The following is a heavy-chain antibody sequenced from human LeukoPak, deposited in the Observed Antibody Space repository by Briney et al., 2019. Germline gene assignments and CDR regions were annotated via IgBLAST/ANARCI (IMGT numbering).Heavy chain of an antibody. Sequence: SETLSLTCTVSGGSVSSSYWSWIRQPPGKGLEWIGYTYYSGSTNYNPSLNSRVSISLDTSKNQFSLKLSSVTAADTAVYYCARHGSGNVMDVWGQGTTVTVSS. D-gene: IGHD3-10*01. CDR3: ARHGSGNVMDV. J-gene: IGHJ6*02. V-gene: IGHV4-59*02. CDR2: TYYSGST. CDR1: GGSVSSSY.